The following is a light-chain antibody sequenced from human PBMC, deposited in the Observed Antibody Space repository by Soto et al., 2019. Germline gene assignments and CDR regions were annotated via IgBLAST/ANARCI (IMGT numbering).Light chain of an antibody. CDR3: QQSFTTPFT. V-gene: IGKV1-39*01. CDR1: QTIGTY. J-gene: IGKJ3*01. CDR2: VAS. Sequence: DIQMTQSPSSLSASVGDRVTITCRAIQTIGTYLNWYQQTPGKAPKLLIYVASSLQSGVPSRFSGRGSGTDFTLTISSLQPEDFATYYCQQSFTTPFTFGPGTKVDIK.